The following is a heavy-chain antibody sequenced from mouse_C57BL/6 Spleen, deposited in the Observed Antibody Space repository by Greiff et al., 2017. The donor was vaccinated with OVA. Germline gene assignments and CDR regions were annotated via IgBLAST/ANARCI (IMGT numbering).Heavy chain of an antibody. CDR3: ARKGDGNYVEYAMDY. J-gene: IGHJ4*01. CDR2: IYPGDGDT. D-gene: IGHD2-1*01. Sequence: VQLQQSGPELVKPGASVKISCKASGYAFSSSWMNWVKQRPGKGLEWIGRIYPGDGDTNYNGKFKGKATLTADKSSSTADMQLSSLTSEDSAVYFCARKGDGNYVEYAMDYWGQGTSVTVSS. V-gene: IGHV1-82*01. CDR1: GYAFSSSW.